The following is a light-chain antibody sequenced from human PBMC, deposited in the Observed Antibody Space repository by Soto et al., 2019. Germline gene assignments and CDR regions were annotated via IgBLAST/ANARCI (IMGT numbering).Light chain of an antibody. J-gene: IGKJ1*01. Sequence: EILMTQSPATLSVSPGEMATLXXRASQSVSGSYLAWYQQKPGQAPRLXIYGASSRATGIPDRFSGSGSGTDFTLTISRLEPEDFAVYYCQQYNNWPPTFGQGTKVDIK. CDR3: QQYNNWPPT. V-gene: IGKV3-20*01. CDR2: GAS. CDR1: QSVSGSY.